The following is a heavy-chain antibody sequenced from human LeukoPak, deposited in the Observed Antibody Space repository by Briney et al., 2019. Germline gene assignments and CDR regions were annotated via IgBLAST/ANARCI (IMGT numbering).Heavy chain of an antibody. J-gene: IGHJ4*02. CDR3: ARTLAGRHFDY. CDR1: GFTFSDYY. CDR2: ISGGSSYT. D-gene: IGHD6-19*01. V-gene: IGHV3-11*06. Sequence: PGGSLRLSCAASGFTFSDYYMTWFRQAPGKGLEWVSYISGGSSYTNFADSVKGRFTISRDNAKNSLYLQMNSLRAEDTAVYYCARTLAGRHFDYWGQGALVTVS.